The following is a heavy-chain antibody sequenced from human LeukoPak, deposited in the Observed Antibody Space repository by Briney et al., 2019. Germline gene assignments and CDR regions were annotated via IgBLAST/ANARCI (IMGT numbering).Heavy chain of an antibody. CDR2: IKQDGSEK. D-gene: IGHD2-2*01. CDR1: GFTFSNYW. CDR3: ARELPGCSSGSCYHDPRHYYYYYMDV. J-gene: IGHJ6*03. Sequence: QTGGSLRLSCAVSGFTFSNYWMSWVRQAPGKGLEWVANIKQDGSEKYYVDSVEGRFTISRDNAKNSLYLQMNSLRAEDTAVYFCARELPGCSSGSCYHDPRHYYYYYMDVWGKGTTVTISS. V-gene: IGHV3-7*01.